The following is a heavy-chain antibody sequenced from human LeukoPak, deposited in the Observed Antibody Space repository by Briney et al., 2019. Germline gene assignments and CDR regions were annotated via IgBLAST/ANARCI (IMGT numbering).Heavy chain of an antibody. Sequence: GGSLRLSCAASGFTFSSYGMHWVRQAPGKGLEWVAFIRYDGSNKYYADSVKGRFTISRDNSKNTLYLQMNSLRAEDTAVYYCARAPIAPPPLVGYDILTGPPDYWGQGTLVTVSS. CDR2: IRYDGSNK. D-gene: IGHD3-9*01. J-gene: IGHJ4*02. CDR1: GFTFSSYG. V-gene: IGHV3-30*02. CDR3: ARAPIAPPPLVGYDILTGPPDY.